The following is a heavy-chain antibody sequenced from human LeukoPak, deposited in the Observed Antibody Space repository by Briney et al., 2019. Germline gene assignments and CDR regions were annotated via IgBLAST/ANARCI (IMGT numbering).Heavy chain of an antibody. CDR2: INSDGSST. CDR3: ARDLAKVYGDYDNWFDP. J-gene: IGHJ5*02. V-gene: IGHV3-74*01. CDR1: GFTFSSYW. D-gene: IGHD4-17*01. Sequence: PGGSLRLSCAASGFTFSSYWMHWVRHAPGKGLVWVSRINSDGSSTSYADSVKGRLTISRDNAKNTLYLQMNSLRAEDTAVYYCARDLAKVYGDYDNWFDPWGQGTLVTVSS.